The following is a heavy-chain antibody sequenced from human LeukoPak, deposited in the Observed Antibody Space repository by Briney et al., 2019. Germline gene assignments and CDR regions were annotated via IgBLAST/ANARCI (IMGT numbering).Heavy chain of an antibody. CDR3: TRSLRVRGVPDYMDV. CDR1: GFTFSTYS. V-gene: IGHV3-23*01. D-gene: IGHD3-10*01. Sequence: GGSLRLSCLASGFTFSTYSLSWVRQAPGKGLEWVSALSAGKQVPYYADTVKGRFTISRDNSRNTLYLQMNNLRADDTAVYYCTRSLRVRGVPDYMDVWGKGTTVTVS. J-gene: IGHJ6*03. CDR2: LSAGKQVP.